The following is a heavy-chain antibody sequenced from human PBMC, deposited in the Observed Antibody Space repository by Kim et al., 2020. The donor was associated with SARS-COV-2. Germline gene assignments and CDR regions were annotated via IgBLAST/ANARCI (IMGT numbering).Heavy chain of an antibody. CDR1: GGSFSGYY. J-gene: IGHJ4*02. CDR3: ARGLGSGSYYGF. D-gene: IGHD3-10*01. Sequence: ETLSLTCAVYGGSFSGYYWSWIRQPPGKGLEWIGEINRGGSTSYNPSLKSRVTISVDTSKNQFSLNLNSVTAADTAVYYCARGLGSGSYYGFWGQGTLV. CDR2: INRGGST. V-gene: IGHV4-34*01.